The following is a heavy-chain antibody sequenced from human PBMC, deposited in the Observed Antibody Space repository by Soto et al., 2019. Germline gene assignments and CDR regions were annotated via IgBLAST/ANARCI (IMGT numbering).Heavy chain of an antibody. CDR2: IYYSGST. V-gene: IGHV4-59*01. D-gene: IGHD4-17*01. Sequence: KPSETLSLTCTVSGGSISSYYWSWIRQPPGKGLEWIGYIYYSGSTNYNPSLKSRVTISVDTSISTAYMELSSLRSEDTAVYYCARNLYGENVDYWGQGTLVTVSS. CDR3: ARNLYGENVDY. J-gene: IGHJ4*02. CDR1: GGSISSYY.